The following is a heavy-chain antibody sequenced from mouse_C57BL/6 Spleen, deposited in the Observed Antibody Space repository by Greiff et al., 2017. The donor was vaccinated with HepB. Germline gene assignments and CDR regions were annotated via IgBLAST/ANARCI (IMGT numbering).Heavy chain of an antibody. J-gene: IGHJ1*03. V-gene: IGHV1-9*01. CDR2: ILPGSGST. Sequence: QVQLQQSGAELMKPGASVKLSCKATGYTFTGYWIEWVKQRPGHGLEWIGEILPGSGSTNYNEKFKGKATFTADTSSNTAYMQLSSLTTEDSAIYDCARKEAYYYGSSFYWYFDVWGTGTTVTVSS. CDR3: ARKEAYYYGSSFYWYFDV. CDR1: GYTFTGYW. D-gene: IGHD1-1*01.